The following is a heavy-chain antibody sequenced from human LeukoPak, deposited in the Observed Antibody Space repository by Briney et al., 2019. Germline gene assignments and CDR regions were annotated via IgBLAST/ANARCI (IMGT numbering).Heavy chain of an antibody. J-gene: IGHJ5*02. Sequence: PSETLSLTCTVSGGSISSYYWSWIRQPPGKGLEWIGYIYYSGSTNYNPSLKSRVTISVDTSKNQFSLKLSSVTAADTAVYYCARSSQAEPNWNYVGWFDPWGQGTLVTVSS. CDR3: ARSSQAEPNWNYVGWFDP. D-gene: IGHD1-7*01. CDR1: GGSISSYY. V-gene: IGHV4-59*01. CDR2: IYYSGST.